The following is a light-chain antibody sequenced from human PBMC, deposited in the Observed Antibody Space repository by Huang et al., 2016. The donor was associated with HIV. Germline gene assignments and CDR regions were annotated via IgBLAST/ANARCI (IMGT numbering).Light chain of an antibody. V-gene: IGKV3-15*01. CDR1: QSVSSN. J-gene: IGKJ1*01. CDR2: AAS. Sequence: EIVMTQSPATLSVSPGERATLSCRASQSVSSNLAWYQPKPGQAPRLLIYAASARASGIPARFSGSGSGTEFTLTISSLQSEDFAVYYCHQYNNWPQTFGQGTKVEIK. CDR3: HQYNNWPQT.